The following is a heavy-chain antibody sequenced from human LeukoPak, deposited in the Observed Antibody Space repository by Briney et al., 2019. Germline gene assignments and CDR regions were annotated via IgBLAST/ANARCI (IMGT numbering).Heavy chain of an antibody. CDR3: ARDLDYGSGSFSN. J-gene: IGHJ4*02. V-gene: IGHV1-2*02. D-gene: IGHD3-10*01. CDR2: INPNSGGT. CDR1: GYTFTGYY. Sequence: ASVKVSCKTSGYTFTGYYMHWVRQAPGQGLEWMGWINPNSGGTTYAQKFQGRVTMTTDTSISTAYLELNGLRSDDTAVYYCARDLDYGSGSFSNWGQGAIVTVSS.